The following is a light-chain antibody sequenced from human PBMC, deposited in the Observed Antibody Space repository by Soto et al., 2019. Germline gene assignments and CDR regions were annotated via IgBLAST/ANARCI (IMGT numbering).Light chain of an antibody. V-gene: IGKV3-20*01. CDR3: QQYGSSPWT. J-gene: IGKJ3*01. CDR2: DTS. CDR1: QSIRSTY. Sequence: EIVLTQSPGTLSLSPGERATLSCRAGQSIRSTYLAWYQHQPGQAPRLLIYDTSTRATPIPDRFSGSGSGTDFTLTISRMEPEDFAPYYCQQYGSSPWTFGPGTKVHIE.